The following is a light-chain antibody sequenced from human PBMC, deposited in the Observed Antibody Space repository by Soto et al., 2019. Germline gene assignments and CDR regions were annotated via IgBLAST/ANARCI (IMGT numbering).Light chain of an antibody. V-gene: IGKV1-39*01. J-gene: IGKJ2*01. CDR2: GAS. CDR3: QQSYSNPRT. CDR1: QSISSF. Sequence: DIQMTQSPSSLSASVGDRVTITCRASQSISSFLNWYQQKPGKAPNLLIYGASNLQSGVPSRFSGSGSGTDFTLTISCLQSEDFATYYCQQSYSNPRTFGQGTKLEIK.